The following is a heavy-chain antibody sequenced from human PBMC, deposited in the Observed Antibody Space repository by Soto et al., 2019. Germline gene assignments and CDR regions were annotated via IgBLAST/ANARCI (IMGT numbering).Heavy chain of an antibody. V-gene: IGHV3-33*01. CDR2: IWYDGSNK. CDR3: ARDRNYYDSSGFPGLF. Sequence: PGGSLRLSCAASGFTFSSYGMHWVRQAPGKGLEWVAVIWYDGSNKYYADSVKGRFTISRDNSKNTLYLQMNSLRAEDTAVYYCARDRNYYDSSGFPGLFWGQGTLVTVSS. J-gene: IGHJ4*02. D-gene: IGHD3-22*01. CDR1: GFTFSSYG.